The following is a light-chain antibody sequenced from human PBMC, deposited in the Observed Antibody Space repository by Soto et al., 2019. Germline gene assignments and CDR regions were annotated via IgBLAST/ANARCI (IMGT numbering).Light chain of an antibody. CDR3: QQSYSSPQT. Sequence: DIQMTQSPSSLSASVGDRVTITCQSSQNIRSYLNWYQQKLGRAPKLLIYTASNLQSGVPSRFSGSGSGTDFTLTISRLQPEDFAIYYCQQSYSSPQTFGQGTKVEIK. CDR2: TAS. V-gene: IGKV1-39*01. CDR1: QNIRSY. J-gene: IGKJ1*01.